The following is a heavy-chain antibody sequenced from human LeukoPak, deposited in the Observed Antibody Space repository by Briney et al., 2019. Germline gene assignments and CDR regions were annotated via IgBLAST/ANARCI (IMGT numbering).Heavy chain of an antibody. J-gene: IGHJ4*02. Sequence: GGSLRLSCAASGFTFSSFGMHWVRQAPGKGLEGVAVIPYDGSDKYYADSVKGRFTISRDNSKNTLHLQMNSLRAEDTAVYYCVKVELQWSYLSLPDYWGQGTLVTVSS. CDR3: VKVELQWSYLSLPDY. D-gene: IGHD1-26*01. CDR1: GFTFSSFG. V-gene: IGHV3-30*18. CDR2: IPYDGSDK.